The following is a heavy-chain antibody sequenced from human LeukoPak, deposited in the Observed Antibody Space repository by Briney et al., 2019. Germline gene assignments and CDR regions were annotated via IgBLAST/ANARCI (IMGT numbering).Heavy chain of an antibody. Sequence: PSETLSLTCAVSGGSINNTAYYWGWIRQPPGKGLEWIESIYYSGTTYYTPSLESRATISVDTSKSQFSLQLTSVTAADTAVYFCVRHGEGWLQLPFDLWGRGTLVTVSS. J-gene: IGHJ2*01. CDR1: GGSINNTAYY. CDR3: VRHGEGWLQLPFDL. V-gene: IGHV4-39*01. CDR2: IYYSGTT. D-gene: IGHD5-24*01.